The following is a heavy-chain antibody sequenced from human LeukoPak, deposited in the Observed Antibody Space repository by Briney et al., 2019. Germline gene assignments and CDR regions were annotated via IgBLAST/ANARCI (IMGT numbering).Heavy chain of an antibody. CDR2: IIPIFGTA. Sequence: ASVKVSCKASGGTFSSYAISWVRQAPGQGLEWMGGIIPIFGTANYAQKFQGRVTITADESTSTAYMELSSLRSEDTAVYYCAGRGGYEEIVDYWGQGTLVTVSS. CDR1: GGTFSSYA. V-gene: IGHV1-69*13. J-gene: IGHJ4*02. CDR3: AGRGGYEEIVDY. D-gene: IGHD5-12*01.